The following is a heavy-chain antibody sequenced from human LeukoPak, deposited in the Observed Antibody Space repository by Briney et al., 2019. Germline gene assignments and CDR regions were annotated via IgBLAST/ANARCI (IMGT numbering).Heavy chain of an antibody. Sequence: GGSLRLSCAASGFTFDDYGMSWVRQAPGKGLEWVSGINWNGGRTGYADSVKGRFTISRDNAKNSLYLQMNSLRAEDTALYYCARWYYDSSGRTLYYFDYWGQGTLVTVSS. V-gene: IGHV3-20*04. CDR2: INWNGGRT. CDR3: ARWYYDSSGRTLYYFDY. CDR1: GFTFDDYG. D-gene: IGHD3-22*01. J-gene: IGHJ4*02.